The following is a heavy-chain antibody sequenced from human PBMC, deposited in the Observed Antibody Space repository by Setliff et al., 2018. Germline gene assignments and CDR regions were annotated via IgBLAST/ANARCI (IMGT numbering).Heavy chain of an antibody. CDR3: ARVFGVDDSSPGAFDI. Sequence: GGSLRLSCAASGFTFSSYWMSWVRQAPGKGLEWVANIKQDGSEKYYADSVKGRFTISRDNAKNSLYLQMNSLRAEDTALYHCARVFGVDDSSPGAFDIWGQGTMVTVSS. V-gene: IGHV3-7*03. D-gene: IGHD3-22*01. CDR1: GFTFSSYW. J-gene: IGHJ3*02. CDR2: IKQDGSEK.